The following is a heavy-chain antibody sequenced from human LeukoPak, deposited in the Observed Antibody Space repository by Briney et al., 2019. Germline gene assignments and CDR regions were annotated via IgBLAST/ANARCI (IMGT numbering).Heavy chain of an antibody. V-gene: IGHV3-30-3*01. CDR3: ARDLVTIFGVAGFDY. Sequence: GGSLRLSCAASGFTFSTHAMSWVRQAPGKGLEWVAVISYDGSNKYYADSVKGRFTISRDNSKNTLYLQMNSLRAEDTAVYYCARDLVTIFGVAGFDYWGQGTLVTVSS. CDR2: ISYDGSNK. J-gene: IGHJ4*02. D-gene: IGHD3-3*01. CDR1: GFTFSTHA.